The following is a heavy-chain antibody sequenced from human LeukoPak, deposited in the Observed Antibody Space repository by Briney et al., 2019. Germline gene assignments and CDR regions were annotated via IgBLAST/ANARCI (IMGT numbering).Heavy chain of an antibody. CDR2: IYTSGST. V-gene: IGHV4-61*02. Sequence: SETLSLTCTVSGGSISSGSYYWSWIRQPGGKGLAWIGRIYTSGSTNYNPSLKSRVTISVDTSRNQFSLKLSSVTAADTAVYYCARVASDYYYYYMDVWGKGTTVTVSS. CDR3: ARVASDYYYYYMDV. CDR1: GGSISSGSYY. J-gene: IGHJ6*03.